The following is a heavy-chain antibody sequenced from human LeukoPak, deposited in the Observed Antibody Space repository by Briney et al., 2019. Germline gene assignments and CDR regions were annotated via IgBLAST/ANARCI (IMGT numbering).Heavy chain of an antibody. CDR1: GYTFTSYD. V-gene: IGHV1-8*01. J-gene: IGHJ4*02. CDR3: ARADVVVTGMVDY. D-gene: IGHD2-21*02. CDR2: MNPNSGNT. Sequence: ASVKVSCKASGYTFTSYDINWVRQATGQGLEWMGWMNPNSGNTGYALKFQGRVTMTRNTSISTAYMELGSLRSEDTAVYYCARADVVVTGMVDYWGQGTLVTVSS.